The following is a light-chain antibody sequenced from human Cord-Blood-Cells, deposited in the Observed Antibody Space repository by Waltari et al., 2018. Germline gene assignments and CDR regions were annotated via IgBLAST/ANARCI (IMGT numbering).Light chain of an antibody. V-gene: IGLV2-14*01. CDR2: DVS. CDR1: SSDVGGYNY. Sequence: QSALTQPASVSGSPGQSITISCTGTSSDVGGYNYVSWYQQHPGKAPKLMIYDVSKRPSGVSNRFSGSKSGNTASLTISGLQAEDEAHYYCSSYTSSSTWVFGTGTKVTVL. J-gene: IGLJ1*01. CDR3: SSYTSSSTWV.